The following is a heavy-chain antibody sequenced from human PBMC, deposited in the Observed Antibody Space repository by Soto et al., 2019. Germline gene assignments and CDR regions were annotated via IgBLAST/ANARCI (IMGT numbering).Heavy chain of an antibody. V-gene: IGHV3-23*01. J-gene: IGHJ4*02. D-gene: IGHD6-13*01. Sequence: EVQLLESGGSLVQPGGSLRLSCAASEFTFSSYAMSWVRQAPGKGLEWVSAISGSGGSTYYADSVKGRFTISRDNSKNTLYLQMNSLRAEDTAVYYCAKENGYSSSWFEFDYWGQGTLVTVSS. CDR3: AKENGYSSSWFEFDY. CDR2: ISGSGGST. CDR1: EFTFSSYA.